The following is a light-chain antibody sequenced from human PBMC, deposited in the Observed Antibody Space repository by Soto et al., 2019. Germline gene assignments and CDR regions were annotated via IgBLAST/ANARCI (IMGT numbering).Light chain of an antibody. J-gene: IGLJ2*01. Sequence: QSALTQPPSASGSPGQSVTIPCTGTSSDVGGYNSVSWYQQHPGKVPKLMIYEVSKPPSGVSDRLSRSKSGNTASLTVSGLQAEDEGDYYCSSYAGSNNLVFGGGTKVSVL. CDR1: SSDVGGYNS. V-gene: IGLV2-8*01. CDR2: EVS. CDR3: SSYAGSNNLV.